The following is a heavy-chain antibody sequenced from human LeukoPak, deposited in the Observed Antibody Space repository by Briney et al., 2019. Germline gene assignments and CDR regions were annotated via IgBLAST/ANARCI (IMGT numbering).Heavy chain of an antibody. CDR1: GGTIGGGGYS. Sequence: SETLSLTCAVSGGTIGGGGYSWSWLLQPPGKGLEWIGYIYHDGFAYYSPSTDYNPSFKSRVTFSVDPSKNQFFLTLSSVTAADTAVYYCARVSSSSWHYFDFWGQGTLVTVSS. CDR3: ARVSSSSWHYFDF. J-gene: IGHJ4*02. CDR2: IYHDGFA. D-gene: IGHD6-13*01. V-gene: IGHV4-30-2*01.